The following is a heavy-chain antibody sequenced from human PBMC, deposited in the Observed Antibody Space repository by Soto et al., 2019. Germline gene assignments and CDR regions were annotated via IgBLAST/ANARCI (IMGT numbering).Heavy chain of an antibody. CDR1: GFTFSSYA. J-gene: IGHJ5*02. D-gene: IGHD6-13*01. CDR3: AKRKRAAAIGGGCFDP. CDR2: ISGSGGST. V-gene: IGHV3-23*01. Sequence: HPGGSLRLSCAASGFTFSSYAMSWVRQAPGKGLEWVSAISGSGGSTYYADSVKGRFTISRDNSKNTLYLQMNSLRAEDTAVYYCAKRKRAAAIGGGCFDPWGQGTLVTVSS.